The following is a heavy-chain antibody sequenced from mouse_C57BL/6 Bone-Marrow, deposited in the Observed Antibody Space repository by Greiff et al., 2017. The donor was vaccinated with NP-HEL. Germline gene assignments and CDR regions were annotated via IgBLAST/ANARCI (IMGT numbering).Heavy chain of an antibody. CDR2: IDPANGDT. CDR1: GFNIKDDY. Sequence: EVQLQQSGAELVRPGASVKLSCTASGFNIKDDYMHWVKQRPEQGLEWIGWIDPANGDTEYASKFQGKATITADTSSNTAYLQLSSLTSEDTAVYYCTTPYYYGSAYWGQGTLVTVSA. D-gene: IGHD1-1*01. CDR3: TTPYYYGSAY. J-gene: IGHJ3*01. V-gene: IGHV14-4*01.